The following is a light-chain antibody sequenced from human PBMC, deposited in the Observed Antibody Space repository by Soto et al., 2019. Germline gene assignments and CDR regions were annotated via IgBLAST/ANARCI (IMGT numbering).Light chain of an antibody. CDR3: QQYNSYSPWT. CDR2: DAS. CDR1: QSISSW. V-gene: IGKV1-5*01. Sequence: DIQMTQSPSTLSASVGDRVTITCRASQSISSWLAWYQQKPGKAPKLLIYDASSLESGVPSRFSGSGSGTEFTLTISSLQPDEFATYYCQQYNSYSPWTFGQGTKVESK. J-gene: IGKJ1*01.